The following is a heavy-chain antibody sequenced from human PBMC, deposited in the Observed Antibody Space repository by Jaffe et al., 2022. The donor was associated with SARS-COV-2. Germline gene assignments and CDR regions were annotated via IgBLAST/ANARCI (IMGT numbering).Heavy chain of an antibody. Sequence: QVQLVESGGGVVQPGRSLRLSCAASGFTFSSYAMHWVRQAPGKGLEWVAVISYDGSNKYYADSVKGRFTISRDNSKNTLYLQMNSLRAEDTAVYYCARDRVVAATTDYYYYYGMDVWGQGTTVTVSS. V-gene: IGHV3-30-3*01. D-gene: IGHD2-15*01. CDR2: ISYDGSNK. CDR3: ARDRVVAATTDYYYYYGMDV. J-gene: IGHJ6*02. CDR1: GFTFSSYA.